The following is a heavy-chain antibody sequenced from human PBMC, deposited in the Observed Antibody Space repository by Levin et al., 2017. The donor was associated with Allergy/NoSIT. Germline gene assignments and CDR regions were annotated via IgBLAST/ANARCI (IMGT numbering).Heavy chain of an antibody. CDR3: ATLGIAVAGLDY. CDR1: GGSISSSNW. J-gene: IGHJ4*02. V-gene: IGHV4-4*02. D-gene: IGHD6-19*01. Sequence: PSETLSLTCAVSGGSISSSNWWSWVRQPPGKGLEWIGEIYHSGSTNYNPSLKSRVTISVDKSKNQFSLKLSSVTAADTAVYYCATLGIAVAGLDYWGQGTLVTVSS. CDR2: IYHSGST.